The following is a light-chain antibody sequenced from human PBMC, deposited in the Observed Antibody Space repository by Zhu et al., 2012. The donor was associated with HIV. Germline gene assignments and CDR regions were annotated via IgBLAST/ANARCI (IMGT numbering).Light chain of an antibody. J-gene: IGKJ5*01. CDR2: DAS. Sequence: DIQLTQSPSFLSASVGDRVTITCRASQGIDTYLAWYQQKPGKAPKLLSYDASTLQGDVPSRSSVSGSGAHFTLTISSLQPEDFATYYCQQLHTYPLTFGQGTRLEIK. CDR3: QQLHTYPLT. CDR1: QGIDTY. V-gene: IGKV1-9*01.